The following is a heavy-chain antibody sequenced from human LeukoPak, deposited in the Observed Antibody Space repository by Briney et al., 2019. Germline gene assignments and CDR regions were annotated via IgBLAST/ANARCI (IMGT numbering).Heavy chain of an antibody. CDR2: INHSGST. D-gene: IGHD5-18*01. Sequence: SETLSLTCAVYGGSFSGYYWSWIRQPPGKGLEWTGEINHSGSTNYNPSLESRVTISVDTSKNQFSLKLSSVTAADTAVYYCARAPAVDTAMVTSFDYWGQGTLVTVSS. J-gene: IGHJ4*02. CDR1: GGSFSGYY. CDR3: ARAPAVDTAMVTSFDY. V-gene: IGHV4-34*01.